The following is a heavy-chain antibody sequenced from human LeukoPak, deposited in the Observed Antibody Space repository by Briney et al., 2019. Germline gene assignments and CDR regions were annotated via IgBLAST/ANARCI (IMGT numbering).Heavy chain of an antibody. Sequence: GGSLRLSCAASGFIFSNYAMDWVRQAPGKGLEWVAVISKDGSMKYYADSVKGRFTVSRDNSNNTVYLQMNSLKTEDTTVYYCAGESFDIWGQGTMVTVSS. J-gene: IGHJ3*02. CDR2: ISKDGSMK. CDR1: GFIFSNYA. CDR3: AGESFDI. V-gene: IGHV3-30*04.